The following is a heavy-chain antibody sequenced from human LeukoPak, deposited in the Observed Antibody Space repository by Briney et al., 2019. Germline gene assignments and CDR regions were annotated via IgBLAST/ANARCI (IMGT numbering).Heavy chain of an antibody. CDR1: GYTFTNYW. Sequence: GESLKISCKGSGYTFTNYWVGWVRQMPGKGLEWMGTIYPNNSDSRYNPSFRGQVTISVDRSITTAYLLWRSLKASDTAIYYCALSNEAFDSAGYFDYWGQGTLVTVSS. CDR3: ALSNEAFDSAGYFDY. V-gene: IGHV5-51*01. CDR2: IYPNNSDS. D-gene: IGHD3-22*01. J-gene: IGHJ4*02.